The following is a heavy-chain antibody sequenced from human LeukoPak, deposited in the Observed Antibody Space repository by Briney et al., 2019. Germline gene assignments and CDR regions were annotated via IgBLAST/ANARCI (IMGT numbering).Heavy chain of an antibody. CDR1: GFTFSSYA. V-gene: IGHV3-48*04. D-gene: IGHD3-22*01. CDR3: ARVNYDSSGYYPS. Sequence: GGSLRLSCAASGFTFSSYAMSWVRQAPGKGLEWVSYISSSGSTIYYADSVKGRFTISRDNAKNSLYLQMNSLRAEDTAVYYCARVNYDSSGYYPSWGQGTLVTVSS. CDR2: ISSSGSTI. J-gene: IGHJ4*02.